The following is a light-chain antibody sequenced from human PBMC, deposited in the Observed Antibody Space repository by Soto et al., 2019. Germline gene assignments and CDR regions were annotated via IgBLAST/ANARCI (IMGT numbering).Light chain of an antibody. CDR2: GGS. V-gene: IGKV3-20*01. CDR3: QQYGSSPWT. J-gene: IGKJ1*01. Sequence: EIVLTQSPGTLSLSPGERATLSCRASQSVSSSSLAWYQQKPGQAPRLLLYGGSSRATGIPDRFSGSGAGTDFTLTISRLEPEDSAVYYCQQYGSSPWTFGQGTKVEIK. CDR1: QSVSSSS.